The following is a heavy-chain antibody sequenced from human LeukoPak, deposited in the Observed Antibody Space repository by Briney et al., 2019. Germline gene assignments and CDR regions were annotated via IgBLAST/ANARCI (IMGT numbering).Heavy chain of an antibody. CDR2: IYYSEST. J-gene: IGHJ4*02. Sequence: SETLSLTCTVSGGSISSYYWSRIRQPPGKGLEWIVYIYYSESTNYNPSLKSRVTISVDTSKNQFSLKLSSVTATDTAVYYCARGLGPDFDYWGQGTLVTVSS. CDR1: GGSISSYY. V-gene: IGHV4-59*01. CDR3: ARGLGPDFDY.